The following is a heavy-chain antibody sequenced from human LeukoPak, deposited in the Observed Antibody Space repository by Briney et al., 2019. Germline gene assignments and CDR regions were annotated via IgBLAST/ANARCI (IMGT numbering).Heavy chain of an antibody. CDR2: ISGNGDTT. D-gene: IGHD4-11*01. V-gene: IGHV3-23*01. CDR3: AKDRDSNWYPYFEY. J-gene: IGHJ4*02. CDR1: GFRFSTYA. Sequence: GGSLRLSCAASGFRFSTYAMSWVRQAPGKGLEWVSSISGNGDTTYYEDSVKGRFTISRDNSKKTLYLQLNSLRAEDTAVYYCAKDRDSNWYPYFEYWGQGTLITVSS.